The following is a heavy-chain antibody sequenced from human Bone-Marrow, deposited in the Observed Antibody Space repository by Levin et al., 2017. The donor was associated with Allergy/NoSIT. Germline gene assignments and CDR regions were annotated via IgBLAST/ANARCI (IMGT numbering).Heavy chain of an antibody. Sequence: AGGSLRLSCAVYGGSFSLYYWHWIRQPPGKGLEWIGEINHSGSTNYNPSLKSRVTISVDMSKNQFSRKMTSVTAADTAVYYCALTLVSPVITSHWGQGTLVTVSS. D-gene: IGHD2-21*01. J-gene: IGHJ4*02. CDR2: INHSGST. V-gene: IGHV4-34*01. CDR3: ALTLVSPVITSH. CDR1: GGSFSLYY.